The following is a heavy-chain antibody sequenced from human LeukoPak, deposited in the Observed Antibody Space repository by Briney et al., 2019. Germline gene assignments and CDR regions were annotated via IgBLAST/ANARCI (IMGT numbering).Heavy chain of an antibody. CDR1: QFTFSHYG. V-gene: IGHV3-48*01. D-gene: IGHD6-13*01. CDR2: ISSSSSTI. CDR3: AKRIAAAGKYYFDY. Sequence: PGKSLTLSCVASQFTFSHYGMHWVRQAPGKGLEWVSYISSSSSTIYYADSVKGRFTISRDNAKNSLYLQMNSLRVEDTAVYYCAKRIAAAGKYYFDYWGQGTLVTVSS. J-gene: IGHJ4*02.